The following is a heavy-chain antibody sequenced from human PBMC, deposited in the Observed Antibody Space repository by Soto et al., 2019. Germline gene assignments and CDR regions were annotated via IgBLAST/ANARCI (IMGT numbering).Heavy chain of an antibody. CDR3: ASDLRGLRRYFDL. J-gene: IGHJ2*01. V-gene: IGHV4-31*03. Sequence: SETLSLTCTVSGGSISSGGYYWSWIRQHPGKGLEWIGYIYYSGSTYYNPSLKSRVTISVDTSKNQFSLKLSSVTAADTAVYYCASDLRGLRRYFDLWGRGTLVTVSS. CDR1: GGSISSGGYY. CDR2: IYYSGST. D-gene: IGHD2-15*01.